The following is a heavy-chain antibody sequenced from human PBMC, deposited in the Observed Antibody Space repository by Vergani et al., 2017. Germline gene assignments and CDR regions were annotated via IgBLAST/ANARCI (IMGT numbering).Heavy chain of an antibody. J-gene: IGHJ6*02. D-gene: IGHD4-17*01. CDR3: ATPQTVTTGGMEV. Sequence: EVQLVQSGAEVKKPGATMKISCKVSGYTFTDHSMHWVKQAPGKGLEWMGLVDPEDGETIYAEKFKGSVTIAADTSTDTAHLELSSLRSEDTAVYYCATPQTVTTGGMEVWGQGTTVIVSS. CDR2: VDPEDGET. V-gene: IGHV1-69-2*01. CDR1: GYTFTDHS.